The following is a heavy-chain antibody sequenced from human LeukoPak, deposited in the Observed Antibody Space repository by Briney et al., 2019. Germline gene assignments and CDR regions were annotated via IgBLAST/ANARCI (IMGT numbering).Heavy chain of an antibody. D-gene: IGHD5-12*01. V-gene: IGHV3-30-3*01. CDR2: MSYDGSNR. CDR3: ARGFVDIVATTDHGNWFDT. CDR1: GFTFSSYG. Sequence: GGSLRLSSAASGFTFSSYGMHTVREARGKGLEQLAVMSYDGSNRYYADSVKGRFTISRDNSKNTRYLQMNSLKAEDTTVYYCARGFVDIVATTDHGNWFDTWGQGSLVAVSS. J-gene: IGHJ5*02.